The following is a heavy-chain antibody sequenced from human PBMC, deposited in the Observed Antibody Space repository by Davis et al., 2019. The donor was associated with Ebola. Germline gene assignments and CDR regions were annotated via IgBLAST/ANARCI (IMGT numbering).Heavy chain of an antibody. CDR3: ARRGYSYGYKY. CDR1: GGSFTDYF. V-gene: IGHV4-39*01. J-gene: IGHJ4*02. Sequence: SQTLSLTCAVYGGSFTDYFWSWIRQPPGKGLEWIGSIYYSGSTYYNPSLKSRVTISVDTSKNQFSLKLSSVTAADTAVYYCARRGYSYGYKYWGQGTLVTVSS. CDR2: IYYSGST. D-gene: IGHD5-18*01.